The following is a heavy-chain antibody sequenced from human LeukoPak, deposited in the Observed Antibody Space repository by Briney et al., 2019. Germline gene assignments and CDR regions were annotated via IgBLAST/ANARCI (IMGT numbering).Heavy chain of an antibody. CDR3: ATYSGSTDYYYYYIDV. J-gene: IGHJ6*03. V-gene: IGHV1-46*01. D-gene: IGHD1-26*01. Sequence: ASVKVSCKASGYTFTSYYMHWVRQAPGQGLEWMGIINPSGGSTSYAQKFQGRVTMTRDMSTSTVYMELSSLRSEDTAVYYCATYSGSTDYYYYYIDVWGKGTSVTVSS. CDR1: GYTFTSYY. CDR2: INPSGGST.